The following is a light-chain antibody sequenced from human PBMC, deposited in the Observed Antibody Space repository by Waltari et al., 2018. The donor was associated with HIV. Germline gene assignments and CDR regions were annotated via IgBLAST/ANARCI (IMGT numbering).Light chain of an antibody. V-gene: IGLV3-21*02. CDR1: NIGRKS. Sequence: SYLLPQAPSVSVAPGQTARTPCRGNNIGRKSVHWYQQKSGQAPVLVVYDDGDRPSGIPERFSGSNSGNTATLTLSRVEAGDEADYYCQVWDGSSEHPGPVFGGGTQLTVL. J-gene: IGLJ7*01. CDR2: DDG. CDR3: QVWDGSSEHPGPV.